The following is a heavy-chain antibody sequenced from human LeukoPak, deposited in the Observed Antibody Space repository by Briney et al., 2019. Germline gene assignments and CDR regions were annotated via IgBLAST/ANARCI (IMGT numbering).Heavy chain of an antibody. CDR3: ARVYRSSSGYCFDF. D-gene: IGHD6-13*01. Sequence: PGGSLRLSCAASGFTFITYWMTWVRHAPGKGLEWVANIKQDGSEKYYVDSVKGRFTVSRDNAKNSLYLQMNSLRAEDTAVYYCARVYRSSSGYCFDFWGQGTLVTVSS. CDR1: GFTFITYW. CDR2: IKQDGSEK. V-gene: IGHV3-7*01. J-gene: IGHJ4*02.